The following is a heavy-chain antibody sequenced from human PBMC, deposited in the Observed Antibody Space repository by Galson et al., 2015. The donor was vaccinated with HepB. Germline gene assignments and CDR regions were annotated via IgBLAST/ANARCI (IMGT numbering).Heavy chain of an antibody. V-gene: IGHV4-30-4*01. CDR3: ARGIGQQLTYNWFDP. D-gene: IGHD6-13*01. CDR1: GGSLSSGDYY. J-gene: IGHJ5*02. Sequence: VQLQESGPGLVKPSQTLSLTCHAFGGSLSSGDYYWRWIRQPPGKGLEWIGYICYSGSTYYNPSLKSRVTISVDTSKNQFSRKLSSVTAADTAVYYCARGIGQQLTYNWFDPWGQGTLVTVSS. CDR2: ICYSGST.